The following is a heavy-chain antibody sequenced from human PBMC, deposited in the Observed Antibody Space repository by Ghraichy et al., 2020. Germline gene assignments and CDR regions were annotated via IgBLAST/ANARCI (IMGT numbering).Heavy chain of an antibody. J-gene: IGHJ3*01. Sequence: SETLSLTCTVSGDSINNISYHWGWIRHPPGKGLEWIGSFYYGGRIFYNPSLKSRVTISVDTSKSQFSLNLNSVTAADTAEYYCATILPSLRYASDVWGRGTVVTVSS. CDR3: ATILPSLRYASDV. D-gene: IGHD2-15*01. CDR1: GDSINNISYH. CDR2: FYYGGRI. V-gene: IGHV4-39*01.